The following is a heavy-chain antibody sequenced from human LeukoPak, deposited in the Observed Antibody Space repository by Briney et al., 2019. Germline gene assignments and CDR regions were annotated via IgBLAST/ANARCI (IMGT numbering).Heavy chain of an antibody. J-gene: IGHJ3*02. Sequence: ASVKVSCKASGGTFSSYAISWVRQAPGQGLEWMGRIIPIFGTANYAQKFQGRVTITTDESTSTAYMELSSLRSEDTAVYYCARDRGYSLRYAFDIWGQGTMVTVSS. CDR2: IIPIFGTA. CDR3: ARDRGYSLRYAFDI. D-gene: IGHD5-18*01. V-gene: IGHV1-69*05. CDR1: GGTFSSYA.